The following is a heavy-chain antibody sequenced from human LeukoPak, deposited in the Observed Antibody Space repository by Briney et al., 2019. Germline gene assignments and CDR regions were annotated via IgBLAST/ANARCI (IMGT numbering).Heavy chain of an antibody. D-gene: IGHD5-18*01. CDR3: AKSSGYSYGYFAY. V-gene: IGHV3-23*01. CDR2: ISGSGVGT. Sequence: PGGSLRLACAASGLTFSSYAMSWVRQAPGKGLEWVSAISGSGVGTYYADSVKGRFTISRDNSKNTLYLQMNSLRAEDTAVYYCAKSSGYSYGYFAYWGQGTLVTVSS. J-gene: IGHJ4*02. CDR1: GLTFSSYA.